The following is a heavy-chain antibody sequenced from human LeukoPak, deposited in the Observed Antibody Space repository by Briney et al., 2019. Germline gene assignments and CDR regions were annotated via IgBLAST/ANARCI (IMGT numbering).Heavy chain of an antibody. CDR1: GFTFSNYG. D-gene: IGHD4-17*01. V-gene: IGHV3-64*01. CDR3: ARDYGHHGGYFGF. CDR2: ISSNGGST. Sequence: GGSLRLSCAASGFTFSNYGMHWVRQAPGKGLEYVSAISSNGGSTFYANSVKGRFTISRDNSKNTLYLQMGSLRVEDMAVYYCARDYGHHGGYFGFWGQGTLVTVSS. J-gene: IGHJ4*02.